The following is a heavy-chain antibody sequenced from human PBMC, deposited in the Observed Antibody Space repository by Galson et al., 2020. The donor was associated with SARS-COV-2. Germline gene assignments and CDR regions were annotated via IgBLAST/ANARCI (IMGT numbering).Heavy chain of an antibody. CDR1: GFTFSSYA. D-gene: IGHD3-22*01. J-gene: IGHJ4*02. V-gene: IGHV3-23*01. CDR3: AKWYYFYYDSSGLPDY. CDR2: ISGSGGST. Sequence: GESLKISCAASGFTFSSYAMSWVRQAPGKGLEWVSAISGSGGSTYYADSVKGRFTISRDNSKNTLYLQMNSLRAEDTAVYYCAKWYYFYYDSSGLPDYWGQGTLVTVSS.